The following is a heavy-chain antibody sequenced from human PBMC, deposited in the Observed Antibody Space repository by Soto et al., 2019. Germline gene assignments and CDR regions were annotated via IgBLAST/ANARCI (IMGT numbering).Heavy chain of an antibody. D-gene: IGHD3-10*01. CDR2: IYYTGGA. J-gene: IGHJ4*02. CDR3: ARGLTMLRGVMDS. V-gene: IGHV4-31*03. CDR1: GGSISSGGDY. Sequence: QVQLQESGPGLVKASETLSLNCTVSGGSISSGGDYWSWIRQRPGKGLEWIGYIYYTGGAYYNPSPKSRLTLSVDTARSQFSLKLTSVTAADTAVYFCARGLTMLRGVMDSWGQGTLVTVSS.